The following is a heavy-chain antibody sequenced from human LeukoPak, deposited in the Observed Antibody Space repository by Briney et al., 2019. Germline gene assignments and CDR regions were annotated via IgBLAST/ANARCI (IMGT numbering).Heavy chain of an antibody. CDR1: GYTLTELS. D-gene: IGHD3-16*01. J-gene: IGHJ4*02. Sequence: GASVKVSCKVSGYTLTELSMHWVRQAPGKGLEWMGGFDPEDGETIYAQKFQGRVTMTRNTSISTAYMELSSLRSEDTAMYYCARGLGSYPFIYWGQGTLVTVSS. V-gene: IGHV1-24*01. CDR2: FDPEDGET. CDR3: ARGLGSYPFIY.